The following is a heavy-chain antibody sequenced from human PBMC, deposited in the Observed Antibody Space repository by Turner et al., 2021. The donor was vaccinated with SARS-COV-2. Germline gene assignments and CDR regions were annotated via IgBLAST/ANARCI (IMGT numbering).Heavy chain of an antibody. J-gene: IGHJ5*02. CDR1: GASISSSSYY. Sequence: QLQLQASGPGLVTPSETLSPTCTVSGASISSSSYYWGWIRQPQGKGREWIRSIYYGVTTYYNPSLNSRVTISVDTSKNQFSLKLSSVTAADTAVYYCARHWEVAAAAYLARFDPWGQGTLVTVSS. CDR2: IYYGVTT. V-gene: IGHV4-39*01. CDR3: ARHWEVAAAAYLARFDP. D-gene: IGHD6-13*01.